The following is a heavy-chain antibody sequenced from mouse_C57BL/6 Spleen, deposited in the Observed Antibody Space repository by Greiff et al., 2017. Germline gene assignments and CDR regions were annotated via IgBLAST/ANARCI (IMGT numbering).Heavy chain of an antibody. CDR1: GFTFSSYA. D-gene: IGHD5-5*01. J-gene: IGHJ2*01. V-gene: IGHV5-4*01. CDR2: ISDGGSYT. CDR3: ARELPDY. Sequence: DVMLVESGGGLVKPGGSLKLSCAASGFTFSSYAMSWVRQTPEKRLEWVATISDGGSYTYYPDNVKGRFTISRDNAKNNLYLQMSHLKSEDTAMYYCARELPDYWGQGTTLTVSS.